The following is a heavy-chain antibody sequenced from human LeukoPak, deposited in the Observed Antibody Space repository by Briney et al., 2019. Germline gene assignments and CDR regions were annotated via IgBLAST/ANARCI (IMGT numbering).Heavy chain of an antibody. CDR3: AREAQGLSRNDY. J-gene: IGHJ4*02. Sequence: PSETPSLTCTVSGGSISSSSYHWGWIRQPPGKGLEWIGSIYYSGSTYYNPSLKSRVTISVDTSKNQFSLKLSSVTAADTAVYYCAREAQGLSRNDYWGQGTLVTVSS. V-gene: IGHV4-39*07. D-gene: IGHD1-14*01. CDR1: GGSISSSSYH. CDR2: IYYSGST.